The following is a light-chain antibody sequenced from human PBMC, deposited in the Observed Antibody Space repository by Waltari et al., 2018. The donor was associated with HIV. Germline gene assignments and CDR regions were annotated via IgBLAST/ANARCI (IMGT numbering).Light chain of an antibody. J-gene: IGKJ1*01. V-gene: IGKV3-15*01. CDR3: QQYNNWPTWT. CDR2: GAF. CDR1: QSVSSN. Sequence: EIVMTQSPATLSVSPGERATLSCRASQSVSSNLAWYQQKPGQAPRRLMYGAFTRATGIPARFSGGGSGTEFTLTITSLQSEDFAVYYCQQYNNWPTWTFGQGTKVEIK.